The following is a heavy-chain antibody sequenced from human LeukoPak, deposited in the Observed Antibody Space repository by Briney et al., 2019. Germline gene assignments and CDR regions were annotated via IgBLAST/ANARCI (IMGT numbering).Heavy chain of an antibody. J-gene: IGHJ4*02. CDR2: INHSGST. V-gene: IGHV4-34*01. CDR3: ARYSTELFFDY. Sequence: ASETLSLTCAVYGGSFSDYYWSWIRQPPGKGLEWIGEINHSGSTNYNPSLKSRVTISVDTSRNQFSLKLSSVTAADTAVYYCARYSTELFFDYWGQGTLVTVSS. D-gene: IGHD4-11*01. CDR1: GGSFSDYY.